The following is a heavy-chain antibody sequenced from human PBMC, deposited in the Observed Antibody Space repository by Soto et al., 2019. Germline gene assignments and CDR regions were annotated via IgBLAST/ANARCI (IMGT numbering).Heavy chain of an antibody. D-gene: IGHD7-27*01. J-gene: IGHJ4*02. CDR1: GYPISSGHY. CDR3: ARDLNWGFSDY. V-gene: IGHV4-38-2*02. Sequence: KPSETLSLTCAVSGYPISSGHYWGWIRQPPGKGLEWIGSISHSGTTYYNPSLKSQVTISLDTSKNQFSLKLRSVTAADTAVYYCARDLNWGFSDYWGQGTLVTVSS. CDR2: ISHSGTT.